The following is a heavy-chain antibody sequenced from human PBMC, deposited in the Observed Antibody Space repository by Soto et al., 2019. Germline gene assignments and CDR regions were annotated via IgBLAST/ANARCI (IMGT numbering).Heavy chain of an antibody. CDR1: GGSISSSSYY. D-gene: IGHD3-10*01. V-gene: IGHV4-39*01. Sequence: QLQLQESGPGLVKPSETLSLTCTVSGGSISSSSYYWGWIRQPPGKGLEWIGSIYYSGSTYNSPSLKSRVTISVDTSKNQFSLKLNSVTAADTAVYYCGRHLRYYRLGKADYWYFDLWGRGTLVTVSS. CDR3: GRHLRYYRLGKADYWYFDL. J-gene: IGHJ2*01. CDR2: IYYSGST.